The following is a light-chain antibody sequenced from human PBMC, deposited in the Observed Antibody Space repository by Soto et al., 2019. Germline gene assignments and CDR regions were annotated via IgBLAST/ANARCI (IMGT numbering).Light chain of an antibody. V-gene: IGKV3-15*01. CDR3: QQYMSYS. J-gene: IGKJ1*01. CDR1: QSVGIN. Sequence: IVMTQSPATLSVSPGERATLSCRASQSVGINLAWYQHKPGQAPKLLIYGASTRATDIPASISGSGSGTEFTLTISSLQPDDFASYYCQQYMSYSFGQGTKVDIK. CDR2: GAS.